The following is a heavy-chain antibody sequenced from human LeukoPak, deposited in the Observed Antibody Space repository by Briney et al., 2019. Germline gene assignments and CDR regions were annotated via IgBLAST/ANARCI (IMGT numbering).Heavy chain of an antibody. V-gene: IGHV3-21*01. Sequence: GGSLRLSCAASGFTFSSYSMNWVRQAPGKGLEWVSSITNSRSNIYYADSVKGRFTISRDNAKNSLYLQMNSLRAEDTAVYYCAGMGGNSIDYWGQGTRVIVSS. CDR1: GFTFSSYS. CDR3: AGMGGNSIDY. J-gene: IGHJ4*02. CDR2: ITNSRSNI. D-gene: IGHD4-23*01.